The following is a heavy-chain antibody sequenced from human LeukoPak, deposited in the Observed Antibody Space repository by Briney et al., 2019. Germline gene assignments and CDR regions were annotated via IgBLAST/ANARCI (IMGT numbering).Heavy chain of an antibody. Sequence: TSETLSLTCTVSGGSISSGSYYWSWIRQPAGKGLEWIGRIYTSGSTNYNPSLKSRVTISVDTSKNQFSLKLSSVTAADTAVYYCARDGHSSGWWSRPFDYWGQGTLVTVSS. J-gene: IGHJ4*02. CDR1: GGSISSGSYY. CDR3: ARDGHSSGWWSRPFDY. CDR2: IYTSGST. V-gene: IGHV4-61*02. D-gene: IGHD6-19*01.